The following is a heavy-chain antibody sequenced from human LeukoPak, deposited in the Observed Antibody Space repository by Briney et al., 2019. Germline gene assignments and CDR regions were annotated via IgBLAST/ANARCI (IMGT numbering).Heavy chain of an antibody. CDR1: GGSISSGSYY. CDR3: ARDPPYDFWSGYSPPSYYYYYMDV. CDR2: IYTSGST. J-gene: IGHJ6*03. V-gene: IGHV4-61*02. Sequence: SETLSLTCTVSGGSISSGSYYWSWIRQPAGKGLEWIGRIYTSGSTNYNPSLKSRVTISVDTSKNQFSLKLSSVTAADTAVYYCARDPPYDFWSGYSPPSYYYYYMDVWGKGTTVTVSS. D-gene: IGHD3-3*01.